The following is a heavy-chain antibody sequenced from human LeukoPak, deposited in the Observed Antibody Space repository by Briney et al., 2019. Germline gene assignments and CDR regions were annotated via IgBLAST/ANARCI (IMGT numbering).Heavy chain of an antibody. Sequence: QPGGSLRLSCAASGFTFSSYWMHWVRQAPGKGLVWVSRINSDGSSRSYADSVKGRFTISRDNAKNTLYLQMNSLRAEDTAVYYCAKDPFSGYDWAGYWGQGTLVTVSS. CDR1: GFTFSSYW. J-gene: IGHJ4*02. V-gene: IGHV3-74*01. D-gene: IGHD5-12*01. CDR2: INSDGSSR. CDR3: AKDPFSGYDWAGY.